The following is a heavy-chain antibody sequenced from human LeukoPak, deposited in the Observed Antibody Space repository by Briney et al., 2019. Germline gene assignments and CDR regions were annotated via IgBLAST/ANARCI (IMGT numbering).Heavy chain of an antibody. V-gene: IGHV3-33*01. Sequence: PGRSLRLSCAASGFTFSSYGMHWVRQAPGKGLEWAAVIWYDGSNKYYADSVKGRFTISRDNSKNTLYLQMNSLRAEDTAVYYCARDSSGLNWFDPWGQGTLVTVSS. J-gene: IGHJ5*02. CDR3: ARDSSGLNWFDP. CDR1: GFTFSSYG. D-gene: IGHD3-22*01. CDR2: IWYDGSNK.